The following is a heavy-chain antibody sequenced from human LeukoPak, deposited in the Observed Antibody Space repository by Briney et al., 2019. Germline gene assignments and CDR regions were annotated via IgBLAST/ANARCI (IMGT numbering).Heavy chain of an antibody. CDR1: GFTFSSYG. CDR2: ISYDGSNK. V-gene: IGHV3-30*18. D-gene: IGHD5-24*01. CDR3: AKDRPHNYIYDNWFDP. Sequence: GGSLRLSCAASGFTFSSYGMHWVRQAPGKGLEWVAVISYDGSNKYYVDSVKGRFTISRDNSKNTLYLQMNSLRAEDTAVYYCAKDRPHNYIYDNWFDPWGQGTLVTVSS. J-gene: IGHJ5*02.